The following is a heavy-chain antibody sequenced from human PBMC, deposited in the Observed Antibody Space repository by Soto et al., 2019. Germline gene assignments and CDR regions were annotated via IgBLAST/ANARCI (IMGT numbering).Heavy chain of an antibody. CDR3: ASSTRYYYYMDV. J-gene: IGHJ6*03. Sequence: PGESLNISCKGSGYSLTSYSIGWVPQIPGKGLEWMGIIYPGDADTRYSPSFQGQATTSAAKPITTAYRQWTSLEPTATAIYYFASSTRYYYYMDVWGKGTRVTVPS. D-gene: IGHD2-2*01. V-gene: IGHV5-51*01. CDR2: IYPGDADT. CDR1: GYSLTSYS.